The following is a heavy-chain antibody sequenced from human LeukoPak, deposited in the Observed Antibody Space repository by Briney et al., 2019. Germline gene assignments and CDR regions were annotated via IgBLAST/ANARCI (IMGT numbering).Heavy chain of an antibody. CDR3: ARVDVGGYCSGGSCYPGDGYYYYMDV. D-gene: IGHD2-15*01. V-gene: IGHV3-53*01. J-gene: IGHJ6*03. CDR2: ICSGGST. Sequence: GGSLRLSCAASGFTVSSNYMSWVRQAPGKGLEWVSVICSGGSTYYADAVKGRFTISRDNSKNTLYLQMNSLRAEDTAVYYCARVDVGGYCSGGSCYPGDGYYYYMDVWGKGTTVTVSS. CDR1: GFTVSSNY.